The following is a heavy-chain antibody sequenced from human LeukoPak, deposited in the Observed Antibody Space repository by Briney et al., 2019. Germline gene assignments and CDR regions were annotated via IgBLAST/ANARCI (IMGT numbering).Heavy chain of an antibody. J-gene: IGHJ4*02. D-gene: IGHD4-17*01. CDR1: GYTFTGYY. Sequence: ASVKVSCKASGYTFTGYYMHWVRQAPGQGLEWMGWISAYNSNTNYAQKLQGRVTMTTDTSTSTAYMELRSLRSDDTAVYYCARDRAYGDYYSGYWGQGTLVTVSS. V-gene: IGHV1-18*04. CDR2: ISAYNSNT. CDR3: ARDRAYGDYYSGY.